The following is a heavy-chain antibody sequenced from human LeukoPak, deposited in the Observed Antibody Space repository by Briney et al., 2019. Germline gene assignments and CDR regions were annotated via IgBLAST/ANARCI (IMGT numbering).Heavy chain of an antibody. J-gene: IGHJ4*02. V-gene: IGHV3-23*01. Sequence: GGSLRFSGAASEFTFNTFALSWVGRAQGKGLEWVSSISGGGGNTYYADSVRGRFTISRDNSKNTLYLQMNSLRAEDTAVYYCAKDQRDNILTTYPYIFWDYWGQGTLVTVS. D-gene: IGHD3-9*01. CDR3: AKDQRDNILTTYPYIFWDY. CDR2: ISGGGGNT. CDR1: EFTFNTFA.